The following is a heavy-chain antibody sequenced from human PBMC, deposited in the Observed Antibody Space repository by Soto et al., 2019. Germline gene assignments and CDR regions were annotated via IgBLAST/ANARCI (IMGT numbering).Heavy chain of an antibody. CDR3: AIQKWEQPKWFDP. Sequence: QLQLQESGPGLVKPSETLSLTCSLSGGSISSTFYSWGWIRQPPGKGLEWIGSIYYSGTTFYNAYLKGRATISVDTSKNQVSLRLTSVTATDTAVYFCAIQKWEQPKWFDPWGQGTLVTVSS. D-gene: IGHD1-26*01. CDR2: IYYSGTT. CDR1: GGSISSTFYS. V-gene: IGHV4-39*01. J-gene: IGHJ5*02.